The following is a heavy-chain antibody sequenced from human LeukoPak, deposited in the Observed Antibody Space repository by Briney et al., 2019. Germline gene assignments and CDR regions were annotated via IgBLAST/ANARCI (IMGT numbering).Heavy chain of an antibody. Sequence: GGSLRLSCAASGFTVNSINSNYVSWVRQAPGKGLEWVALIYSQGVTHYADSVRDRFTISRDISKRTVYLEMNSLTVEDTAVYYCARDMTTPFFDYWGQGTLVTVSS. CDR2: IYSQGVT. CDR1: GFTVNSINSNY. J-gene: IGHJ4*02. V-gene: IGHV3-53*01. D-gene: IGHD1-1*01. CDR3: ARDMTTPFFDY.